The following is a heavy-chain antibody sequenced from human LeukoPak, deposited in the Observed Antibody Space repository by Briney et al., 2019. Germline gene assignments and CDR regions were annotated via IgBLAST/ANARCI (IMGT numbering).Heavy chain of an antibody. CDR3: ARYMGATLGYYYYYYMDV. Sequence: SETLSLTCTVSGGSISSYYWSWIRQPPGKGLEWIGYIYYSGSTNYNPSLKSRVTISVDTSKNQFSLKLSSVTAADTAVYYCARYMGATLGYYYYYYMDVWGKGTTVTVSS. CDR1: GGSISSYY. V-gene: IGHV4-59*01. J-gene: IGHJ6*03. CDR2: IYYSGST. D-gene: IGHD1-26*01.